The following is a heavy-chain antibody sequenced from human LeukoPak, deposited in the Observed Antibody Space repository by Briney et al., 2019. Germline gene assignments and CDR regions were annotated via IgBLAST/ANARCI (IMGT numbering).Heavy chain of an antibody. D-gene: IGHD3-10*01. J-gene: IGHJ4*02. Sequence: PSETLSLTCAVSGGSISSSNWWGWIRQPPGKGLEWIGYIYYSGSTNYNPSLKSRVTMSVDTSKNQFSLKLSSVTALDTAVYYCARTEVPYYYGSGSPPHFDYWGQGTLVTVSS. CDR1: GGSISSSNW. V-gene: IGHV4-28*06. CDR2: IYYSGST. CDR3: ARTEVPYYYGSGSPPHFDY.